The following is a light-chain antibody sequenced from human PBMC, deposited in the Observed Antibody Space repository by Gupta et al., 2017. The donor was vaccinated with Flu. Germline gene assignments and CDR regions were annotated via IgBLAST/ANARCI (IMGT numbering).Light chain of an antibody. Sequence: EIVLTQSPGTLSLSPGERATLSCRASQSVRSSLAWYQHKPGQAPRLLIYGASNRATGITDRVSGSGYGTDFTLTINRVEPEDFEVYFCQQYGTEPITFGQG. CDR3: QQYGTEPIT. CDR2: GAS. V-gene: IGKV3-20*01. CDR1: QSVRSS. J-gene: IGKJ5*01.